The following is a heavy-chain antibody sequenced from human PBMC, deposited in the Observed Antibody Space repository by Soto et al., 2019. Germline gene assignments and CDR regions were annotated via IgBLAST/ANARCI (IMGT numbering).Heavy chain of an antibody. V-gene: IGHV4-4*02. D-gene: IGHD5-18*01. Sequence: SETLSLTCAVSGGSISSSNWWSWVRRPPGKGLEWIGEINHSGSTNYNPSLKSRVTISVDKSKNQFSLKLSSVTAVETAVYYCARATGMAPFDYWGQGTLVTVSS. CDR2: INHSGST. CDR1: GGSISSSNW. CDR3: ARATGMAPFDY. J-gene: IGHJ4*02.